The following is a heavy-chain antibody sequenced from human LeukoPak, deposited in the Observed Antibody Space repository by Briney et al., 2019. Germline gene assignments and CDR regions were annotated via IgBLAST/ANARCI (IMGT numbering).Heavy chain of an antibody. CDR2: ISAYNGNT. D-gene: IGHD3-9*01. V-gene: IGHV1-18*01. CDR3: ARGGGVDILTGFQY. CDR1: GYTFTSYG. Sequence: ASVKVSCKASGYTFTSYGISWVRQAPGQGLEWMGWISAYNGNTNYAQKLQGRVTMTTDTSTSTAYMELRSPRSEDTAVYYCARGGGVDILTGFQYWGQGTLVTVSS. J-gene: IGHJ4*02.